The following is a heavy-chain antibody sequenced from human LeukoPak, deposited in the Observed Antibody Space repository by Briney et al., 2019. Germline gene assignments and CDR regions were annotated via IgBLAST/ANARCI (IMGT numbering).Heavy chain of an antibody. CDR2: INWNSDFI. Sequence: PGGSLRLSCAASGFAFDDSAMHWVCQTPGKGLEWVCGINWNSDFIVYADSVKGRFTISRDNAKNSLYLQMNSPRAEDTALYHCARSGSSSHYYYYGMDVWGQGTTVTVSS. V-gene: IGHV3-20*01. CDR3: ARSGSSSHYYYYGMDV. J-gene: IGHJ6*02. CDR1: GFAFDDSA. D-gene: IGHD6-6*01.